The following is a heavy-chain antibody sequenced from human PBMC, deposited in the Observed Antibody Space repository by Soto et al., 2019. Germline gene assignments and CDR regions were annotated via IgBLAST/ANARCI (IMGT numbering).Heavy chain of an antibody. D-gene: IGHD3-3*01. J-gene: IGHJ4*02. CDR3: AASTYYDFWSDYFFDY. CDR1: GFTFTSSA. CDR2: IVVGSGNT. Sequence: GASVKVSCKASGFTFTSSAVQWVRQARGQRLEWIGWIVVGSGNTNYAQKFQERVTITRDMSTSTAYMELTSLRSEDTAGYYCAASTYYDFWSDYFFDYWGQGTLVTVSS. V-gene: IGHV1-58*01.